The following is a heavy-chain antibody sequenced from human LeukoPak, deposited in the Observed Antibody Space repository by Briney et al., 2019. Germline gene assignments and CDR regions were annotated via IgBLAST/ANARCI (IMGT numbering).Heavy chain of an antibody. CDR1: GFTFTSYY. CDR2: INPSGGST. J-gene: IGHJ4*02. V-gene: IGHV1-46*01. Sequence: GGSLRLSCAASGFTFTSYYMHWVRQAPGQGLEWMGIINPSGGSTSYAQKFQGRVTMTRDTSTSTVYMELSSLRSEDTAVYYCARPLYDTSKYYFDYWGQGTLVTVSS. CDR3: ARPLYDTSKYYFDY. D-gene: IGHD3-22*01.